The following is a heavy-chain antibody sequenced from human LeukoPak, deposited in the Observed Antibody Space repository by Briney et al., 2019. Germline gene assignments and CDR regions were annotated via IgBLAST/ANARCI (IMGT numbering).Heavy chain of an antibody. J-gene: IGHJ4*02. D-gene: IGHD2-21*02. CDR1: GFTFSSYG. CDR3: AKDMSIVTAITFDY. V-gene: IGHV3-23*01. CDR2: ISGSGGST. Sequence: GGSLRLSCAASGFTFSSYGMSWVRQAPGKGLEWVSAISGSGGSTYYADSVKGRFTISRDNSKNTLYLQMNSLRAEDTAVYYCAKDMSIVTAITFDYWGQGTLVTVSS.